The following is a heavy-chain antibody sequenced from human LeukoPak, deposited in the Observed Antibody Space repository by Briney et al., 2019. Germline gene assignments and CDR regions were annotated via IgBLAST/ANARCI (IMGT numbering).Heavy chain of an antibody. D-gene: IGHD6-19*01. CDR3: AKDWGSSGWYNWFDS. J-gene: IGHJ5*01. V-gene: IGHV3-30*18. CDR1: GFTISTYG. CDR2: LSHDGGVT. Sequence: GGSLRLSCAASGFTISTYGIHWVRQAPGKGLEWLTMLSHDGGVTYYLDSVKGRFTISRDNSKNTLYLQMNGLNAADTAVYYCAKDWGSSGWYNWFDSWGQGTKVTVSS.